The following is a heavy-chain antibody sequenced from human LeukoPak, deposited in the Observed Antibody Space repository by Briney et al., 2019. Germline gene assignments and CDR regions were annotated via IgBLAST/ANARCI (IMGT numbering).Heavy chain of an antibody. Sequence: ASVKVSCKASGGTFSSYAISWVRQAPGQVLEWMGWIIPIFDTANYAQKFQGRVTITTDESTSTAYMELSSLRSEDTAVYYCARGPENYDSSGYFDYWGQGTLVTVSS. V-gene: IGHV1-69*05. CDR3: ARGPENYDSSGYFDY. J-gene: IGHJ4*02. CDR2: IIPIFDTA. D-gene: IGHD3-22*01. CDR1: GGTFSSYA.